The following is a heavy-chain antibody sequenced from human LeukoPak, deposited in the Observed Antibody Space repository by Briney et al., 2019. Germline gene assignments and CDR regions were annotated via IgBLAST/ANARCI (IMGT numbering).Heavy chain of an antibody. CDR3: ALWLGPYYYYMDV. V-gene: IGHV1-69*06. J-gene: IGHJ6*03. CDR2: IIPIFGTA. Sequence: GASVKVSCKASGGTFSSYAISWVRQAPGQGLEWMGGIIPIFGTANYAQKFQGRVTITADKSTSTAYMELSSLRSEDTAVYYCALWLGPYYYYMDVWGKGTTVTVSS. CDR1: GGTFSSYA. D-gene: IGHD3-10*01.